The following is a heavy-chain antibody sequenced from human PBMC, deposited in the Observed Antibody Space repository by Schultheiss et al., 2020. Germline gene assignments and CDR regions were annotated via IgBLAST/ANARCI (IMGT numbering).Heavy chain of an antibody. V-gene: IGHV4-34*01. CDR2: IYYSGST. D-gene: IGHD2-2*01. J-gene: IGHJ3*02. CDR3: ARGTRGVYCSSTSCYAFDI. Sequence: SETLSLTCAVYGGSFSGYYWSWIRQPPGKGLEWIGNIYYSGSTYYNPSLKSRVTISVDTSKNQFSLKLSSVTAADTAVYYCARGTRGVYCSSTSCYAFDIWGQGTMVTVSS. CDR1: GGSFSGYY.